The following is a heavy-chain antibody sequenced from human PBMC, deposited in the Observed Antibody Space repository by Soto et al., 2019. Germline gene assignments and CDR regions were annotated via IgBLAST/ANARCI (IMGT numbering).Heavy chain of an antibody. D-gene: IGHD2-2*01. J-gene: IGHJ4*02. CDR3: ARALGYCSSTSCSYFFGFDY. Sequence: PSETLSLTCTVSGGSISSGGYYWSWIRQHPGKGLEWIGYIYYSGSTYYNPSLKSRVTISVDTSKNQFSLKLSSVTAADTAVYYCARALGYCSSTSCSYFFGFDYWGQGTLVTVSS. V-gene: IGHV4-31*03. CDR2: IYYSGST. CDR1: GGSISSGGYY.